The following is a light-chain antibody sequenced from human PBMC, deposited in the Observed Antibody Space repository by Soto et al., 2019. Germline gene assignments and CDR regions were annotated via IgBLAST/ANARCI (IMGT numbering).Light chain of an antibody. Sequence: QSVLTQPASVSGSPGQSITISCTGTSSDVGSYNFVSWYQQHPGKAPKLMIYEATKRPSGVSNRFSGSKSANTASLTISGLQAEDEADYYCCSYAGSSTLLFGGGTKLTVL. CDR1: SSDVGSYNF. V-gene: IGLV2-23*01. CDR3: CSYAGSSTLL. CDR2: EAT. J-gene: IGLJ2*01.